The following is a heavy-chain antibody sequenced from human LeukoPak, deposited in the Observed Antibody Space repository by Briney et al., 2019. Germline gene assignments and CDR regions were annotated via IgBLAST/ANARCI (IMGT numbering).Heavy chain of an antibody. Sequence: SETLSLTCTVSGGSISSGSYYWSWIRQPAGKGLEWIGRIYTSGSTNYNPSLKSRVTISVDTSKDQFSLKLSSVTAADTAVYYCARGYDYAGLDYYYMDVWGKGTTVTISS. D-gene: IGHD4-23*01. J-gene: IGHJ6*03. CDR2: IYTSGST. CDR1: GGSISSGSYY. V-gene: IGHV4-61*02. CDR3: ARGYDYAGLDYYYMDV.